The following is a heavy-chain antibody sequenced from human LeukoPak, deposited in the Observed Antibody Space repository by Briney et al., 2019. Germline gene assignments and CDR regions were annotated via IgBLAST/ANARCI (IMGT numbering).Heavy chain of an antibody. CDR3: AKDGSSGWHDAFDI. J-gene: IGHJ3*02. D-gene: IGHD6-19*01. CDR1: GITFSNYA. Sequence: GGSLRLSCVASGITFSNYAVSWVRQAPEKGLDWVSVISGSAHKIRYADSVKGRFTISRDNSENIVYLQMNSLRAEDTAVYYCAKDGSSGWHDAFDIWGQGTMVTVSS. V-gene: IGHV3-23*01. CDR2: ISGSAHKI.